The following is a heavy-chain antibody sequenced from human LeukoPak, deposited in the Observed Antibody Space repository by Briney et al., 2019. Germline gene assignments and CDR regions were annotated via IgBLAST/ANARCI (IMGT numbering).Heavy chain of an antibody. Sequence: ASVKVSCKASGYTFTSYGISWVRQAPGQGLEWMGWISAYNGNTNYAQKLQGRVTMTTDTSTSTAYMELSSLRSEDTAVYYCARLDSSGYYMYYWGQGTLVTVSS. CDR2: ISAYNGNT. V-gene: IGHV1-18*01. D-gene: IGHD3-22*01. J-gene: IGHJ4*02. CDR1: GYTFTSYG. CDR3: ARLDSSGYYMYY.